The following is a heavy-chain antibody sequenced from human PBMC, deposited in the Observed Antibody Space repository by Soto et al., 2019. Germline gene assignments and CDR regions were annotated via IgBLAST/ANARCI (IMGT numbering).Heavy chain of an antibody. CDR2: ISYDGRNK. CDR3: AREIERLLGY. J-gene: IGHJ4*02. Sequence: QVQVVESGGGVVQPGRSLRLSCVVSGFAFSSYAMHWVRQAPGKGLEWVAVISYDGRNKYYADSVKGRFTISRDNSKNTLYLQMNSLRAEDTAVYYCAREIERLLGYWGQGTLVTVSS. CDR1: GFAFSSYA. V-gene: IGHV3-30*04. D-gene: IGHD3-3*01.